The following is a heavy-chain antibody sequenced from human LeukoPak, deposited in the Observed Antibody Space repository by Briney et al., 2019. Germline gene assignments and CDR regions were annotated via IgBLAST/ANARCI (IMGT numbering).Heavy chain of an antibody. CDR1: GCTFSSYY. CDR2: INPSRGST. J-gene: IGHJ4*02. CDR3: ASGGHIRVYDSNPYYGHY. Sequence: ASVKVSCKASGCTFSSYYMFWVRQAPGQGLEWMGIINPSRGSTSYAQRFQGRVTMTRDMSTSTVYMDLSSLRFEDTAFYYCASGGHIRVYDSNPYYGHYWGQGTLVTVSS. V-gene: IGHV1-46*01. D-gene: IGHD3-22*01.